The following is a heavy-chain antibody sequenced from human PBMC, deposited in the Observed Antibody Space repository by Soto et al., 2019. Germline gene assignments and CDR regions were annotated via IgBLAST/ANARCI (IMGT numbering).Heavy chain of an antibody. CDR1: GFTVSSNY. CDR3: ASGGTGDAFDI. D-gene: IGHD3-16*01. Sequence: GGSLRLSCAASGFTVSSNYMSWVRQAPGKGLEWVSVIYSGGSTYYADSVKGRLTISRDNSKNTLYLQVNSLRAENTAGYYCASGGTGDAFDIWGQGTMVTVSS. CDR2: IYSGGST. J-gene: IGHJ3*02. V-gene: IGHV3-53*01.